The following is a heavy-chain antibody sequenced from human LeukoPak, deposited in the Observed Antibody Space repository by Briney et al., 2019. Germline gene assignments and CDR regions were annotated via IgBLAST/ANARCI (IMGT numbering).Heavy chain of an antibody. CDR1: GGSFSGYY. CDR3: ARVGEGYCSSTSCYAGYYYGMDV. D-gene: IGHD2-2*01. J-gene: IGHJ6*04. V-gene: IGHV4-34*01. Sequence: PSETLSLTCAVYGGSFSGYYWSWIRQPPGKGLEWIGEINHSGSTNYNPSLKSRVTISVDTSKNQFSLKLSSVTAADTAVYYCARVGEGYCSSTSCYAGYYYGMDVWGKGTTVTVSS. CDR2: INHSGST.